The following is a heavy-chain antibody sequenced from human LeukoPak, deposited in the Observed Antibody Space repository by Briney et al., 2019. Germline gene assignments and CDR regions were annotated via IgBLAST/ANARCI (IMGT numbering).Heavy chain of an antibody. Sequence: SETLSLTCTVSGGSISSYYWSRIRQPPGKGLEWIGYIYYSGSTNYNPSLKSRVTISVDTSKNQFSLKLSSVTAADTAVYYCARVHGGVLRYFERAYYFDYWGQGTLVTVSS. CDR2: IYYSGST. J-gene: IGHJ4*02. V-gene: IGHV4-59*01. CDR3: ARVHGGVLRYFERAYYFDY. CDR1: GGSISSYY. D-gene: IGHD3-9*01.